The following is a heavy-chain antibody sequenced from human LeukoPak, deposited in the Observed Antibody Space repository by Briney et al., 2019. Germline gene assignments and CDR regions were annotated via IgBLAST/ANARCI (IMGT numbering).Heavy chain of an antibody. Sequence: SSETLSLTCTVSGGSISSSSYYWGWIRQPPGKGLEWIGSIYYSGSTYYNPSLKSRVTISVDTSKNQFSLKLSSVTAADTAVYYCARGATTVVTTPPRWYFDLWGRGTLVTVSS. D-gene: IGHD4-23*01. CDR2: IYYSGST. CDR1: GGSISSSSYY. J-gene: IGHJ2*01. V-gene: IGHV4-39*07. CDR3: ARGATTVVTTPPRWYFDL.